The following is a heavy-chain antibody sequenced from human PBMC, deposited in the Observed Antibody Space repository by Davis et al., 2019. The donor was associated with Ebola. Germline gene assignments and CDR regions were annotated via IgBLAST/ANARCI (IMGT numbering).Heavy chain of an antibody. CDR1: GFSFSAHY. Sequence: GESLKISCAASGFSFSAHYMTWIRQAPGKGPEWLSYISGRGSIVHYADSVKGRFTISRDNAKNSLYLQMRRLSVEDTAVYYCARATWSRADSRGSYSYYFDSWGQGTLVTVSS. V-gene: IGHV3-11*04. J-gene: IGHJ4*02. CDR2: ISGRGSIV. D-gene: IGHD3-22*01. CDR3: ARATWSRADSRGSYSYYFDS.